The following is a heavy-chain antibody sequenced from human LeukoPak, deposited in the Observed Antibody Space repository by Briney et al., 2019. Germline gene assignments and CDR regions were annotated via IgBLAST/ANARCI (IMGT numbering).Heavy chain of an antibody. CDR3: ARVLDGIQRRGGRFDY. V-gene: IGHV4-34*01. CDR2: INHSGST. D-gene: IGHD5-18*01. CDR1: GGSFSGYY. J-gene: IGHJ4*02. Sequence: SSETLSLTCAVYGGSFSGYYWSWIRQPPGEGLEWIGEINHSGSTNYNPSLKSRVTISVDTSKNQFSLKLSSVTAADTAVYYCARVLDGIQRRGGRFDYWGQGTLVTVSS.